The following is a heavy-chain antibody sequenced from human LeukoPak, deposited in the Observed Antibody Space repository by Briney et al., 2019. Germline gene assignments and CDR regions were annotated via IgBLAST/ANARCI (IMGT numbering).Heavy chain of an antibody. CDR2: MNPNSGNT. CDR1: GYTFTSYD. J-gene: IGHJ6*02. Sequence: ASVKVSCKASGYTFTSYDINWVRQATGQGLEWMGWMNPNSGNTGYAQKFQGRVTMTRNTSISTAYMELSSLRSEDTAVYYCARVTRWAAAGYYYYYGMDVWGHGTTVTVSS. CDR3: ARVTRWAAAGYYYYYGMDV. V-gene: IGHV1-8*01. D-gene: IGHD6-13*01.